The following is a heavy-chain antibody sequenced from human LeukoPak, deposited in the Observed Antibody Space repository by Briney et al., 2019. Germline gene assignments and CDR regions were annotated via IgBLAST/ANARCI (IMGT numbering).Heavy chain of an antibody. V-gene: IGHV3-21*01. Sequence: PGGSLRLSCAASGFTFSSYSMNWVRQAPGKGLEWVSSISSSSSYIYYADSVKGRSTISRDNAKNSLYLQMNSLRAEDTAVYYCAGPMTVTLYAFDIWGQGTMVTVSS. J-gene: IGHJ3*02. CDR1: GFTFSSYS. D-gene: IGHD3-22*01. CDR2: ISSSSSYI. CDR3: AGPMTVTLYAFDI.